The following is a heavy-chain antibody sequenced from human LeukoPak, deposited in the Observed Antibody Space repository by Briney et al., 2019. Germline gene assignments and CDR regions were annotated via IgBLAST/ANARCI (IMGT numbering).Heavy chain of an antibody. Sequence: GGSLRLSCAASGFTFSSYDMHWVRQATGKGLEWVSAIGTAGDTYYPGSVKGRFTISRENAKNSLYLQMNSLRAGDTAVYYCARDQGYCSSTSCLYVYFQHWGQGTLVTVSS. CDR3: ARDQGYCSSTSCLYVYFQH. V-gene: IGHV3-13*01. CDR2: IGTAGDT. CDR1: GFTFSSYD. D-gene: IGHD2-2*01. J-gene: IGHJ1*01.